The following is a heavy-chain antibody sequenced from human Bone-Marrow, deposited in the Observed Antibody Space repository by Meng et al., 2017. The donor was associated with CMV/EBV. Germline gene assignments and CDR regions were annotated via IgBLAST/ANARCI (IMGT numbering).Heavy chain of an antibody. J-gene: IGHJ6*02. CDR2: ISGSGGST. V-gene: IGHV3-23*01. Sequence: GESLKISCAASGFTFSSYAMSWVRQAPGKGLEWVSAISGSGGSTYYADSVKGRFTISRDNSKNTLYLQMNSLRAEDTAVYYRAKDPFDYSYYYYYGMDVWGQGTTVTVSS. CDR1: GFTFSSYA. CDR3: AKDPFDYSYYYYYGMDV. D-gene: IGHD4-11*01.